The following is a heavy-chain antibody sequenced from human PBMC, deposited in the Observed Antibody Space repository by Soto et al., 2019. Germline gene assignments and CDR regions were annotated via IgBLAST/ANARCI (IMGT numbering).Heavy chain of an antibody. CDR2: IIPIFGTA. Sequence: SLKVSCKASGGTFSSYAISWVRQAPGQGLEWMGGIIPIFGTANYAQKFQGRVTITADESTSTAYMELSSLRSEDTAVYYCARLYYDFWSGAPLHGMDVWGQGTTVTSP. J-gene: IGHJ6*02. D-gene: IGHD3-3*01. V-gene: IGHV1-69*13. CDR1: GGTFSSYA. CDR3: ARLYYDFWSGAPLHGMDV.